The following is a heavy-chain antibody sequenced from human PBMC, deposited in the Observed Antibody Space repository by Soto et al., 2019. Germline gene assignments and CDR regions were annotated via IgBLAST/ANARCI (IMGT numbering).Heavy chain of an antibody. CDR3: ARVILGSSWPYYFDY. CDR2: IYYSGST. Sequence: PSETLSLTCTVSGGSISSGDYYWSWIRHPPGKGLEWIGYIYYSGSTYYNPSLKSRVTISVDTSKNQFSLKLSSVTAADTAVYYCARVILGSSWPYYFDYWGQGTLVTVSS. D-gene: IGHD6-13*01. J-gene: IGHJ4*02. CDR1: GGSISSGDYY. V-gene: IGHV4-30-4*01.